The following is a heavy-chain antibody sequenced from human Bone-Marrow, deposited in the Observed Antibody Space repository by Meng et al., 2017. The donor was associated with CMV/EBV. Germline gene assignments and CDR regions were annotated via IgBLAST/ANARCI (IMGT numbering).Heavy chain of an antibody. Sequence: ASVKVSCKASGYTFTGYYMHWVRQAPGQGLEWMGWINPNSGGTNYAQKFQGRVTMTRDTSISTAYMELSRLRSDDTAVYYCARMTIGGEVATIYYFDYWGQGTLVTVSS. J-gene: IGHJ4*02. D-gene: IGHD5-12*01. CDR2: INPNSGGT. V-gene: IGHV1-2*02. CDR3: ARMTIGGEVATIYYFDY. CDR1: GYTFTGYY.